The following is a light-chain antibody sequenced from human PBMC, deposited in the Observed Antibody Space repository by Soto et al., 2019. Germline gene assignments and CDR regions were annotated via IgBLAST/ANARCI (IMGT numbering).Light chain of an antibody. Sequence: EIVLTQSPGTLSLSPGERATLSCRASQSLSSGYLAWYQQKPGQAPRVLIYGASSRATGIPDRFSGSGSGTHFTLTISRLEPEDFAVYYCQQYGSSPIMFGQGTRLEIK. CDR1: QSLSSGY. J-gene: IGKJ5*01. V-gene: IGKV3-20*01. CDR3: QQYGSSPIM. CDR2: GAS.